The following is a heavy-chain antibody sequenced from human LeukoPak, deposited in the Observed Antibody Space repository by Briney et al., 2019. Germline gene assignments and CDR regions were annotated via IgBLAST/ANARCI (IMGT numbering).Heavy chain of an antibody. J-gene: IGHJ4*02. Sequence: GRSLRLSCAASGFAFSSLAMGWVRQAPGKGLEWVSVISDSGSLTYYADSVKGRFTISRDNSKNTLFLQMNSLRAEDTAVYYCAKDARRTSGWYFFDYWGQGTLVTVSS. CDR1: GFAFSSLA. D-gene: IGHD6-19*01. V-gene: IGHV3-23*01. CDR2: ISDSGSLT. CDR3: AKDARRTSGWYFFDY.